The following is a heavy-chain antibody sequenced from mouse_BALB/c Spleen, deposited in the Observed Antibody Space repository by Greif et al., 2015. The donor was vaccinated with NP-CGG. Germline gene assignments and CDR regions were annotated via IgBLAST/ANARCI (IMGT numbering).Heavy chain of an antibody. CDR3: ARYDGYTWFAY. CDR1: GYSITSDYA. V-gene: IGHV3-2*02. D-gene: IGHD2-3*01. CDR2: ISYSGST. Sequence: VQLQQSGPGLVKPSQSLSLTCTVTGYSITSDYAWNWIRQFPGNKLEWMGYISYSGSTSYNPSLESRISITRDTSKNQFFLQLNSVTAEDTATYYCARYDGYTWFAYWGQGTLVTVSA. J-gene: IGHJ3*01.